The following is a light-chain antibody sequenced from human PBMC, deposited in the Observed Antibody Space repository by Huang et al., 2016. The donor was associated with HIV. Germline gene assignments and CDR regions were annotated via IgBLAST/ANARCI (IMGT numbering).Light chain of an antibody. J-gene: IGKJ2*01. CDR1: QSVRSNY. CDR3: HQYGGSPGT. Sequence: EIVLTQSPGTLSVSPGERATLSCRASQSVRSNYLAWYQKKPGQAPRLLIYGASSRATGIPDRFSGRGSGTDFTLTIGRLEPEDFAVYYCHQYGGSPGTFGQGTKLEIK. V-gene: IGKV3-20*01. CDR2: GAS.